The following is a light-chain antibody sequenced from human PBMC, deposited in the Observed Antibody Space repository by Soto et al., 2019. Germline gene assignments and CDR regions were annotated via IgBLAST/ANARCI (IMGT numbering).Light chain of an antibody. CDR2: RDS. V-gene: IGLV3-9*01. Sequence: SYELTQPLSVSVALGQTARITCGGNNIGSKNVHWYQQKPGQAPVLVIYRDSNRPSGIPERFSGSNSGNTATLTISRAQAGDEADYYCQVCDSSTYVFGTGTKLTVL. CDR1: NIGSKN. CDR3: QVCDSSTYV. J-gene: IGLJ1*01.